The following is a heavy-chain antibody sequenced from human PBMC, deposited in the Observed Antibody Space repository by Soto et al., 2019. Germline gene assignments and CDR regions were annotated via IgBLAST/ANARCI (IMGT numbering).Heavy chain of an antibody. CDR1: GFTFSSYT. CDR2: ITSSSSYI. V-gene: IGHV3-21*01. J-gene: IGHJ6*02. D-gene: IGHD2-15*01. CDR3: ARDDGYCRAATCYGSWGLDV. Sequence: PGGSLRLSCAASGFTFSSYTMNWVRQAPGKGLEWVSSITSSSSYIYYADSVRGRFTISRDNAKNSLYLQMNSLRAEDKAVYYSARDDGYCRAATCYGSWGLDVCGQGPTVTVSS.